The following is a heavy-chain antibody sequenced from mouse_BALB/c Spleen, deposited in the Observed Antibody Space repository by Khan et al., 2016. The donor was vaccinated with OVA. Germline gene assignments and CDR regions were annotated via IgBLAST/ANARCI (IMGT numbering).Heavy chain of an antibody. V-gene: IGHV1-26*01. CDR2: VNPNTGGS. J-gene: IGHJ3*01. D-gene: IGHD2-14*01. Sequence: EVQLQESGPDLVKPGASVKISCKASGYSFTLYYMTWVKQSHGKSLEWIGRVNPNTGGSDYNQKFKGKAILTVDKSSNTAYMELHSLTSADSAVYYCARGYDFLAYWGQGTLVTVSA. CDR1: GYSFTLYY. CDR3: ARGYDFLAY.